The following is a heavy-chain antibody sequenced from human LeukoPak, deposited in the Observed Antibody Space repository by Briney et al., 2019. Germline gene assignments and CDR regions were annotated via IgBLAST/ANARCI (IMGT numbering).Heavy chain of an antibody. CDR2: MNPNSGNT. CDR1: GYTFTSYD. D-gene: IGHD4-17*01. Sequence: ASVKVSCKASGYTFTSYDINWVRQATGQGLEWMGWMNPNSGNTGYAQKFQGRVTMTRNTSISTAYMELSSLRSEDTAVYYCARDGGDYGVSNDGFDIWGQGTMVTVSS. V-gene: IGHV1-8*01. J-gene: IGHJ3*02. CDR3: ARDGGDYGVSNDGFDI.